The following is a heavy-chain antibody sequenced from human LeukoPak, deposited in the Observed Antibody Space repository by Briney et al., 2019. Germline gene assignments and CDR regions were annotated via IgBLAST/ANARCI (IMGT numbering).Heavy chain of an antibody. Sequence: GGSLRLSCAASGFTFSSYSMNWVRQAPGKGLEWVSSISSSSSYIYYADSVKGRFTISRDNAKNSLYLQMNSLRAEDTAVYYCARSRIDSSSSFDYWRQGTLVTVSS. CDR1: GFTFSSYS. D-gene: IGHD6-6*01. CDR3: ARSRIDSSSSFDY. V-gene: IGHV3-21*01. CDR2: ISSSSSYI. J-gene: IGHJ4*02.